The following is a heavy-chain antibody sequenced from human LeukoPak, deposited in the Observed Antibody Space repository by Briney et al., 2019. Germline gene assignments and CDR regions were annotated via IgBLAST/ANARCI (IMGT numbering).Heavy chain of an antibody. CDR1: GYTFTSYG. CDR2: IIPIFGTA. J-gene: IGHJ5*02. D-gene: IGHD6-19*01. V-gene: IGHV1-69*13. CDR3: ASEGSGYSSGWYIPTGWFDP. Sequence: ASVKVSCKASGYTFTSYGISWVRQAPGQGLEWMGGIIPIFGTANYAQKFQGRVTITADESTSTAYMELSSLRSEDTAVYYCASEGSGYSSGWYIPTGWFDPWGQGTLVTVSS.